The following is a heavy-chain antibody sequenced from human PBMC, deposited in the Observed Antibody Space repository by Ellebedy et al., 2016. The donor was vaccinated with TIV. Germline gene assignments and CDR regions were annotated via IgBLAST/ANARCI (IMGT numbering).Heavy chain of an antibody. J-gene: IGHJ5*02. CDR3: ARYCNSTTCSNWFDP. Sequence: AASVKVSCKTSDYTFPSYGISWVRQAPGQGLEWMGWISAYNGNTNYAQMLQGRVTMTTDTFTSTAYMELRSLRSDDTAVYYCARYCNSTTCSNWFDPWGQGTLVTVSS. CDR1: DYTFPSYG. D-gene: IGHD2-2*01. CDR2: ISAYNGNT. V-gene: IGHV1-18*04.